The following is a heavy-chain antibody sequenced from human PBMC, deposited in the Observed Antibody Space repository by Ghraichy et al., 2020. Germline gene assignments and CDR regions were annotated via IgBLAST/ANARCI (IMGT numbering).Heavy chain of an antibody. Sequence: SETLSLTCTVSGGSISSYYWSWIRQPPGNGLEWIGYIYYSGSTNYNPSLKSRVTISLDTSNNQFSLKLSSVTAADTAVYYCARESIAARPDSYYYYYGMDVWGQGTTVTVSS. D-gene: IGHD6-6*01. V-gene: IGHV4-59*01. CDR3: ARESIAARPDSYYYYYGMDV. CDR2: IYYSGST. J-gene: IGHJ6*02. CDR1: GGSISSYY.